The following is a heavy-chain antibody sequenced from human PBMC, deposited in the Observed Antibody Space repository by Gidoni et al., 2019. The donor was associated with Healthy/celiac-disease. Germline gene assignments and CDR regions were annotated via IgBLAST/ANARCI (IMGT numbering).Heavy chain of an antibody. Sequence: QVQLVQSGAEVKQPGSSAKVSCKASGGTFSSYAISWVRQAPGQGLEWMGGIIPIFGTANYAQKFQGRVTITADKSTSTAYMELSSLRSEDTAVYYCARDKPSADTFDIWGQGTMVTVSS. CDR1: GGTFSSYA. CDR2: IIPIFGTA. V-gene: IGHV1-69*06. J-gene: IGHJ3*02. CDR3: ARDKPSADTFDI.